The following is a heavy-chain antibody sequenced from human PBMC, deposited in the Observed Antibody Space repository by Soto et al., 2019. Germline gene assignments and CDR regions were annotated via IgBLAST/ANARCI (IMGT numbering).Heavy chain of an antibody. CDR3: ARDCCSGGSCYPYYYYGMDV. Sequence: SETLSLTCTVSGGSISSYYWSWIRQPPGKGLEWIGYIYYSGSTNYNPSLKSRVTISVDTSKNQFSLKLSSVTAADTAVYYCARDCCSGGSCYPYYYYGMDVWGQGTTVTVSS. CDR1: GGSISSYY. CDR2: IYYSGST. D-gene: IGHD2-15*01. J-gene: IGHJ6*02. V-gene: IGHV4-59*01.